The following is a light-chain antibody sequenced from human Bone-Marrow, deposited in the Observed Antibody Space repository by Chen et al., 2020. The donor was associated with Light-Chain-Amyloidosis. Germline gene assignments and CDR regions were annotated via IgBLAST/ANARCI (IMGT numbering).Light chain of an antibody. CDR1: SSNIVAGYD. V-gene: IGLV1-40*01. Sequence: QSVPTPPPSVSGDHGQRVPISYPGFSSNIVAGYDVHWYRQIPGTAPKLLIYGNSNRPSGVPDRFSGSRSGPSASLAITGLQAEDEADYYCQSYDSSLSGVVFGGGTRLTVL. CDR2: GNS. J-gene: IGLJ3*02. CDR3: QSYDSSLSGVV.